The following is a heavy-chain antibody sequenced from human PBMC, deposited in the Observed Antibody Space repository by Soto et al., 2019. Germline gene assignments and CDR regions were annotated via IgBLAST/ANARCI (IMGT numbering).Heavy chain of an antibody. D-gene: IGHD6-19*01. CDR2: IWYDESNK. Sequence: QVQLVESGGGVVQPGRSLRLSCAASGFTFTSYGMHWVRQAPGEGLEWVAVIWYDESNKYYADSVTGRFTISRDNSKNTLYLQMNSLRAEDTAVYYCAREAAVAVAAYYYYHMDVWGQGTTVTVSS. J-gene: IGHJ6*02. CDR3: AREAAVAVAAYYYYHMDV. CDR1: GFTFTSYG. V-gene: IGHV3-33*01.